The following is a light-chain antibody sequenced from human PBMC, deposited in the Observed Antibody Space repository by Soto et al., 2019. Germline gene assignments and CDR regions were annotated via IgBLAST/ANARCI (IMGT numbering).Light chain of an antibody. CDR3: CSYAGSSPYV. Sequence: QSVLTQPASVSGSPGQSITISCTGTSGDVGTYNFVSWYQQHPGKAPKLMIYEGSKRPSGVSNRFSGSKSGDTASLTISGLQAEDEADYYCCSYAGSSPYVFGTGTKLTVL. CDR2: EGS. J-gene: IGLJ1*01. CDR1: SGDVGTYNF. V-gene: IGLV2-23*01.